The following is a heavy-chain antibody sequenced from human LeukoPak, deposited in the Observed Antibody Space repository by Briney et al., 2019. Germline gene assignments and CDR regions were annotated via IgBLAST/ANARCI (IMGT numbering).Heavy chain of an antibody. Sequence: PSETLSLTCAVYGGSFSGYYWSWLRQPPGKGLEWIGYIYYSGSTYYNPSLKSRVTISVDTSKNQFSLKLSSVTAADTAVYYCARVARVGYNYSPGYYFDYWGQGTLVTVSS. CDR1: GGSFSGYY. CDR2: IYYSGST. J-gene: IGHJ4*02. D-gene: IGHD5-24*01. CDR3: ARVARVGYNYSPGYYFDY. V-gene: IGHV4-34*09.